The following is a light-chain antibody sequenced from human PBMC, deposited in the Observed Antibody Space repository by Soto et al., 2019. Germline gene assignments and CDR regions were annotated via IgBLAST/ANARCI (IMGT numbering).Light chain of an antibody. J-gene: IGLJ1*01. CDR3: AAWDDSLSGTGYV. CDR1: SSNIGSNY. V-gene: IGLV1-47*02. CDR2: SNN. Sequence: QSVLTQPPSASGTPGQRVTISCSGSSSNIGSNYVYWYQQLPGTAPKLLIYSNNHRPSGVPDRFSGSKSGTSASLAISGLRSEDEADYYCAAWDDSLSGTGYVFGTGTKVTVL.